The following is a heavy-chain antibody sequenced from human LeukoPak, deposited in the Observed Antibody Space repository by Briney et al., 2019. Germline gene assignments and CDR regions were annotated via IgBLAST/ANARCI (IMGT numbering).Heavy chain of an antibody. Sequence: GSLRLSCAASGFTFSSYSMSWFRQAPGKGLEWVGFIRSKAYGGTTEYAASVKGRFTISRDDSKSIAYLQMNSLKTEDTAVYYCTRDNQWLVGWGQGTLVTVSS. J-gene: IGHJ4*02. CDR3: TRDNQWLVG. V-gene: IGHV3-49*03. D-gene: IGHD6-19*01. CDR1: GFTFSSYS. CDR2: IRSKAYGGTT.